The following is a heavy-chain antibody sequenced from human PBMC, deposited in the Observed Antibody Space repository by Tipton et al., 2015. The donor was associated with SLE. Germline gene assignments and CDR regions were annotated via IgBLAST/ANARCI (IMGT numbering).Heavy chain of an antibody. CDR1: GFTFDDYD. CDR2: VNWNNNII. D-gene: IGHD5-24*01. CDR3: VKGINGYILGIFHI. Sequence: SLRLSCAASGFTFDDYDMHWVRQGPGKGLEWVSGVNWNNNIIGNADSVKGRFTISRDNAKNSLYLQMNSLRPEDTAMYYCVKGINGYILGIFHIWGQGTMVTVSS. J-gene: IGHJ3*02. V-gene: IGHV3-9*01.